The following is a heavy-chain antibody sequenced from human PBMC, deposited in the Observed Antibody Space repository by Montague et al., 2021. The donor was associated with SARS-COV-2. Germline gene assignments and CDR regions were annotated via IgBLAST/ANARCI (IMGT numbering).Heavy chain of an antibody. Sequence: TLSLTCTVSGASISTGAYYWSWIRQHPEKGPEWIGYIYYSGTIYYNPSLKSRVTISLDTSNNHSSLKLSSVTAADTAVYYCATASGSGSLGFHYWGQGTLVLVSS. CDR1: GASISTGAYY. J-gene: IGHJ4*02. CDR3: ATASGSGSLGFHY. CDR2: IYYSGTI. D-gene: IGHD3-10*01. V-gene: IGHV4-31*03.